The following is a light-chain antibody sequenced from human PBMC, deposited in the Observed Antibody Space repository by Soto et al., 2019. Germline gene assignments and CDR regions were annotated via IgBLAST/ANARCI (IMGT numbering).Light chain of an antibody. CDR2: KAS. CDR1: QTISSW. CDR3: QHDNSYSEA. Sequence: DIQMTQSPSTLSASVGDRVTITCRASQTISSWLAWYQQKPGKAPKLLIYKASTLKSGVPSRFSGSGSGTEFTLTISSLQPDDFATYYCQHDNSYSEAFGQGTKV. J-gene: IGKJ1*01. V-gene: IGKV1-5*03.